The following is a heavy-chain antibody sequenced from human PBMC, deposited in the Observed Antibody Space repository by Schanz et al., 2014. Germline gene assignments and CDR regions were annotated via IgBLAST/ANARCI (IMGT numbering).Heavy chain of an antibody. V-gene: IGHV3-23*04. J-gene: IGHJ5*02. CDR3: TRDVRLDRRGNWFDP. CDR1: GFSVGNKY. CDR2: ISDSGDTA. D-gene: IGHD1-1*01. Sequence: VQLVESGGGLVQPGGSLRLSCAASGFSVGNKYMNWVRQAPGKGLEWVSLISDSGDTAYYADSVKGRFTISRDNFKGALYLQMSSLRAEDTAVYYCTRDVRLDRRGNWFDPWGQGTLVTVSS.